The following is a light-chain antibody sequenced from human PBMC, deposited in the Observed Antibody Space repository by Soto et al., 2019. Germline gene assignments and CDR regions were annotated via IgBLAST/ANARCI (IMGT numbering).Light chain of an antibody. J-gene: IGLJ2*01. Sequence: QSALTQPASVSGSPGQSITISCTGTSSDVGGYNYVSWYQQHPGKAPKLMIYDVNTRPSGVSNRFSGSKSGNTASPTISGLQAEDEADYYCSSYTSSISFGGGTKRTVL. CDR1: SSDVGGYNY. V-gene: IGLV2-14*01. CDR2: DVN. CDR3: SSYTSSIS.